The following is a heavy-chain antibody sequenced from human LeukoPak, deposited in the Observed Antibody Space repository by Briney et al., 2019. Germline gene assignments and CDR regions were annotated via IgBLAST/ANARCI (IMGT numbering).Heavy chain of an antibody. CDR2: IYHSGST. D-gene: IGHD2-21*02. CDR3: ARGKVTATYDY. Sequence: SETLSLTCAVSGGSISSGGYSWSWIRQSPGRGLEWIGYIYHSGSTYYNPSLKSRVTISVDRSKNQFSLKLSSVTAADTAVYYCARGKVTATYDYWGQGTLVTVSS. J-gene: IGHJ4*02. CDR1: GGSISSGGYS. V-gene: IGHV4-30-2*06.